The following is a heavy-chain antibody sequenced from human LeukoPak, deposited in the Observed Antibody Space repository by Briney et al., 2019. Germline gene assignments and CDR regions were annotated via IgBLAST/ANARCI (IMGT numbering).Heavy chain of an antibody. CDR3: ARGHIVVVTAMLYYFDY. CDR1: GYTFTGYY. CDR2: INPNSGGT. Sequence: ASVKVSCKASGYTFTGYYMHRVRQAPGQGLEWMGWINPNSGGTNYAQKFQGRVTMTRDTSISTAYMELSRLRSDDTAVYYCARGHIVVVTAMLYYFDYWGQGTLVTVSS. V-gene: IGHV1-2*02. D-gene: IGHD2-21*02. J-gene: IGHJ4*02.